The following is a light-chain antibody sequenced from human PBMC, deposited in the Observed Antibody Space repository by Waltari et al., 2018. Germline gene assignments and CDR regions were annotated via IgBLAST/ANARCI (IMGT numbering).Light chain of an antibody. J-gene: IGKJ2*01. CDR1: QSVTTN. Sequence: EIVMTQSPATLSVSPGERAILSWRASQSVTTNLAWYQQKPGQAPRLLLHGASTRATDIPARFSGSGSGTEFTLTISSLQSEDFAVYYCHQYNDGPPFNFGQGTKLEIK. V-gene: IGKV3-15*01. CDR2: GAS. CDR3: HQYNDGPPFN.